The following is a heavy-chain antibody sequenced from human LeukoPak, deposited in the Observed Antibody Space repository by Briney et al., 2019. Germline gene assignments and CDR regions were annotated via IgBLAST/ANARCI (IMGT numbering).Heavy chain of an antibody. J-gene: IGHJ4*02. D-gene: IGHD2-2*01. CDR3: AKAPYCSSTSCYPC. CDR2: IKQDGSEK. Sequence: GGSLRLSCAASGFTFSSYWMSWVRQAPGKGLEWVANIKQDGSEKYYVDSVKGRFTISRDNAKNSLYLQMNSLRAEETAVYYWAKAPYCSSTSCYPCRGQGTLVTVSS. V-gene: IGHV3-7*01. CDR1: GFTFSSYW.